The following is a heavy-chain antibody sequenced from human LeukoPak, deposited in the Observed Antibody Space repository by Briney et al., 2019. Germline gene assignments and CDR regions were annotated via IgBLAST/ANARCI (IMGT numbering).Heavy chain of an antibody. J-gene: IGHJ5*02. Sequence: GGSLRLSCAASGFTFSSYGMHWVRQAPGKGLEWVAVIWYDGGNKYYADSVKGRFTISRDNSKNTLYLQMNSLRAEDTAVYYCARDGVVVPAAINWFDPWGQGTLVTVSS. CDR2: IWYDGGNK. V-gene: IGHV3-33*01. D-gene: IGHD2-2*01. CDR3: ARDGVVVPAAINWFDP. CDR1: GFTFSSYG.